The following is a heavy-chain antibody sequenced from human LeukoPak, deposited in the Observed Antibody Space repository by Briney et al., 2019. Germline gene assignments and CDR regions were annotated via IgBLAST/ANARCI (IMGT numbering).Heavy chain of an antibody. J-gene: IGHJ5*02. D-gene: IGHD2-15*01. Sequence: RASVKVSCKASGYTFTSYGISWVRQAPGQGLEWMGWISAYNGNTNYAQKLQGRVTMTTDTSTSTAYMELRSLRSDDTAVYYCARDQRYCSGGSCYPDWFDPWGQGTLVTVSS. CDR3: ARDQRYCSGGSCYPDWFDP. V-gene: IGHV1-18*01. CDR2: ISAYNGNT. CDR1: GYTFTSYG.